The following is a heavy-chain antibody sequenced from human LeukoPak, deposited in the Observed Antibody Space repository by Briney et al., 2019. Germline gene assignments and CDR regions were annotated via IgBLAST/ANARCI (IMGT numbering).Heavy chain of an antibody. Sequence: GASVKVSCKASGYTFTSYGFSWVRQAPGQGLEWMGWISAYSGNTNYAQKLQGRVTMTTDTSTNTAYMELRSLRSDDTAVYYCARDDGSGSLYYYYYGMDVWGQGTTVTVSS. V-gene: IGHV1-18*01. CDR2: ISAYSGNT. D-gene: IGHD3-10*01. CDR3: ARDDGSGSLYYYYYGMDV. CDR1: GYTFTSYG. J-gene: IGHJ6*02.